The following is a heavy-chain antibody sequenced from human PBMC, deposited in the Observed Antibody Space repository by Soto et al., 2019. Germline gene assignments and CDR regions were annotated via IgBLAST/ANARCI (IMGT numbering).Heavy chain of an antibody. CDR2: INPSGGST. Sequence: QVQLVQSGAEVKKPGASVKVSCKASGYTFTSYYMHWVRQAPGQGLEWMGIINPSGGSTSYAQKFQGRVTMTRDTSTSTIYMELSSLRSEDTAVYYCARDQTANAFDYWGQGTLVTVSS. CDR1: GYTFTSYY. D-gene: IGHD2-21*02. CDR3: ARDQTANAFDY. J-gene: IGHJ4*02. V-gene: IGHV1-46*01.